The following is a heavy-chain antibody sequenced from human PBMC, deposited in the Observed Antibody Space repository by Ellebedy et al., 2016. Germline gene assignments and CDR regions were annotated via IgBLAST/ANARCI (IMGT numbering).Heavy chain of an antibody. CDR1: GFTSTTYA. CDR3: ARDAENIAVADNFDY. Sequence: GGSLRLSCVASGFTSTTYAMAWVRQAPGKGLEWLSTISRSGNTTYYADSVKGRFTISRDNAKNSLYLQMNSLRAEDTAVYYCARDAENIAVADNFDYWGQGTLLTVSS. D-gene: IGHD6-19*01. V-gene: IGHV3-23*01. J-gene: IGHJ4*02. CDR2: ISRSGNTT.